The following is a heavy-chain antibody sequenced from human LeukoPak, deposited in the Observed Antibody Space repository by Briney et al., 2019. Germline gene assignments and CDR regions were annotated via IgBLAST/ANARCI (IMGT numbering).Heavy chain of an antibody. D-gene: IGHD3-22*01. CDR3: ARDAYYYDSSGYELFGGAFDY. CDR1: GGTFSSYA. CDR2: IIPIFGTA. Sequence: GASVKVSCKASGGTFSSYAISWVRQAPGQGLEWMGGIIPIFGTANYAQKFQGRVTITADKSTSTAYMELSSLRSEDTAVYYCARDAYYYDSSGYELFGGAFDYWGQGTLVTVSS. V-gene: IGHV1-69*06. J-gene: IGHJ4*02.